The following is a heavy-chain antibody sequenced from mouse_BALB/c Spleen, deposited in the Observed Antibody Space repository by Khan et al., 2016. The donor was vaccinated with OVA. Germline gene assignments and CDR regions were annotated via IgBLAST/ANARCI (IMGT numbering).Heavy chain of an antibody. CDR3: ARGGYSSFAY. J-gene: IGHJ3*01. D-gene: IGHD1-3*01. Sequence: IQLVQSGTVLARPGASVKMSCKASGYSFTSYLIHWVKQRPGQGLEWIGDIYPGNSDTTYNQKFKDKATLTAGTSANTAYMELSSLTNEDSAVYYCARGGYSSFAYWGQGTLVTVSA. CDR2: IYPGNSDT. V-gene: IGHV1-5*01. CDR1: GYSFTSYL.